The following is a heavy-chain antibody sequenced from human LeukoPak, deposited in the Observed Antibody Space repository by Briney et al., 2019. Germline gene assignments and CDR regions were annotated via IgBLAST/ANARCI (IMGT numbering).Heavy chain of an antibody. D-gene: IGHD6-19*01. Sequence: GGSLRLSCAASGFTFDDYAMHWVRQAPGKSLEWVSGISWNSGSIGYADSVKGRFSISRDNAKNSLYLQMNSLRAEDTALYYCAKDISGWYYFDYWGQGTLVTVSS. V-gene: IGHV3-9*01. CDR2: ISWNSGSI. CDR3: AKDISGWYYFDY. J-gene: IGHJ4*02. CDR1: GFTFDDYA.